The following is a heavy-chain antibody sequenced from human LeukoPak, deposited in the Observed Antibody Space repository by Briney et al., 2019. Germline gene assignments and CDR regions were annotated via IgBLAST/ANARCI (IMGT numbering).Heavy chain of an antibody. CDR1: GGSISSGSYY. V-gene: IGHV4-61*02. Sequence: SETLSLTCTVSGGSISSGSYYWSWIRQPAGKGLEWIGRIYTSGSTNYNPSLKSRVTISVDTSKNQFSLKLSSVTAADTAVYYCARDSEYCSSTSCYNWFDPWGQGTLVTVSS. D-gene: IGHD2-2*01. CDR3: ARDSEYCSSTSCYNWFDP. J-gene: IGHJ5*02. CDR2: IYTSGST.